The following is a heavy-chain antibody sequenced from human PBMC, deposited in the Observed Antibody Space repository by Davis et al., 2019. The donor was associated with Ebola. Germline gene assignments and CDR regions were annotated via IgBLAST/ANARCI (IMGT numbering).Heavy chain of an antibody. CDR2: IGGDSFGT. D-gene: IGHD6-25*01. Sequence: GESLKISCAASGFTFSDHYMDRVRQAPGKGLEWVSSIGGDSFGTAYADSVKGRFTISRDSSKNTLYLQMNNLRADDTAVYYCTKDVRGFNRPVDCWGQGTLVTVSS. V-gene: IGHV3-23*01. J-gene: IGHJ4*02. CDR1: GFTFSDHY. CDR3: TKDVRGFNRPVDC.